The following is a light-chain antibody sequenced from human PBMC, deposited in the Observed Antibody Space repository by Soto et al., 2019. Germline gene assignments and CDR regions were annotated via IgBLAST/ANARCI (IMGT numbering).Light chain of an antibody. CDR3: CSYAGIYGGV. V-gene: IGLV2-11*01. J-gene: IGLJ3*02. Sequence: QSALTQPRSVSGSPGQSVTISCTGTGNDVGGYNFVSWYQQHPDKAPKLIMYDVSQRPSGVPDRFSGSKSGNTASLTISGLQAEDEADYYCCSYAGIYGGVFGGGTKLTVL. CDR1: GNDVGGYNF. CDR2: DVS.